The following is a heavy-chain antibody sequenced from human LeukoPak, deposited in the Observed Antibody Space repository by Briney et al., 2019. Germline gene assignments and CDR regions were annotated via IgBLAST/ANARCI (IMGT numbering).Heavy chain of an antibody. J-gene: IGHJ6*02. D-gene: IGHD2-2*01. V-gene: IGHV3-21*01. Sequence: PGGSLRLSCAASGFTFSSYAMSWVRQAPVKALEWVSSVSGSGAYIYYADSVKGRFTISRDNAKNSLSLQMNSLRAEDTAVYYCASRCSRTDCQQSNFGMDVWGRGTTVTVSS. CDR2: VSGSGAYI. CDR1: GFTFSSYA. CDR3: ASRCSRTDCQQSNFGMDV.